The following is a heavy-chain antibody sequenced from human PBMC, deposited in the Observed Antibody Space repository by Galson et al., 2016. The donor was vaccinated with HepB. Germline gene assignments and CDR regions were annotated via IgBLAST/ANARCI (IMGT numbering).Heavy chain of an antibody. J-gene: IGHJ6*04. CDR2: VSRSGDST. D-gene: IGHD2-2*01. Sequence: SLRLSCAASGFTFSSYAMSWVRQAPGKGLEVVSSVSRSGDSTDYADSVKGRFTISRDNSKNTLSQQMNSLTADDTAIYYCVQGSTAPAVWGKGTTVTVSS. V-gene: IGHV3-23*01. CDR1: GFTFSSYA. CDR3: VQGSTAPAV.